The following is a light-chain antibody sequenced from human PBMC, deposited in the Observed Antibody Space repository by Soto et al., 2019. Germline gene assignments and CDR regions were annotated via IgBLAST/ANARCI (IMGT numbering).Light chain of an antibody. V-gene: IGKV3-20*01. CDR3: QQYDSSPLT. CDR1: QSLSRNY. Sequence: EIVLTQSPGTLSLSPGERATLSCRASQSLSRNYLAWYQQKPGQAPRLLIYGASNRATGIPNRFSGSGSGTDFTLTIRRLEPEDFAVYYCQQYDSSPLTFGGGTKVEIK. J-gene: IGKJ4*01. CDR2: GAS.